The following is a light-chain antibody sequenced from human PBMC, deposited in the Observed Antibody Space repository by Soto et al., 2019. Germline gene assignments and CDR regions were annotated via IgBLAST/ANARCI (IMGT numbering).Light chain of an antibody. V-gene: IGLV1-47*01. CDR2: RND. CDR3: ATWDDSLSGFFV. Sequence: QSVLTQPPSASGTPGQRVTISCSGSSSNIGTHYVYWYQQLPGTAPKLLIHRNDQRPSGVPDRFSGSKSGTSASLAISGLRSEDEADYYCATWDDSLSGFFVFGSGTKLT. CDR1: SSNIGTHY. J-gene: IGLJ1*01.